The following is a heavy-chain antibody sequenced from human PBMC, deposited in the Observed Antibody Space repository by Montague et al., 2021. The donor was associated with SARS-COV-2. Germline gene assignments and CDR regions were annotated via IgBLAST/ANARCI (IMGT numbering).Heavy chain of an antibody. CDR1: GGSISSCY. CDR2: INFNGST. V-gene: IGHV4-59*01. J-gene: IGHJ4*02. CDR3: ARVFPGWLRFDYYFDY. D-gene: IGHD5-12*01. Sequence: SETLSLTCTVSGGSISSCYYCWSRQPPPQGLGWNGYINFNGSTNYNHSPTRRSTITVDASKNQFSLKLSSVTAADTAVSYCARVFPGWLRFDYYFDYWGQGTLVTVSS.